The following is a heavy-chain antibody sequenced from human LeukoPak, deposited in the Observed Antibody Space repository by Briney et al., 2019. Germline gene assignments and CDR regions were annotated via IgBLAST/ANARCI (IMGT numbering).Heavy chain of an antibody. V-gene: IGHV3-30*03. CDR2: ISYDGNNK. J-gene: IGHJ4*02. CDR1: GFTFSSYV. Sequence: GGSLRLSCAASGFTFSSYVMHWVRQAPGKGLEWVAGISYDGNNKYYAESVKGRFTISRDNAQNSLFLELNSLRGEDTAVYYCARERNFYYFDYWGQGALVTVSS. D-gene: IGHD3-3*01. CDR3: ARERNFYYFDY.